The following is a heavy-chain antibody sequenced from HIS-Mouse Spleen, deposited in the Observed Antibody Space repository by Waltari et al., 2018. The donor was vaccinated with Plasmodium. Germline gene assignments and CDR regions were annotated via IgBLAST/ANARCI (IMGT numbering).Heavy chain of an antibody. D-gene: IGHD6-19*01. Sequence: QVQLQESGPGLVKPSETLSLTCTVSGGSISSYYWSWIRQPPGKGLEWIGYIYYSGSTNYNPSLKSRVTISVDTSKNQFSLKLSSVTAADTAVYYCARGSAGDGFDIWGQGTMVTVSS. CDR2: IYYSGST. J-gene: IGHJ3*02. CDR1: GGSISSYY. V-gene: IGHV4-59*08. CDR3: ARGSAGDGFDI.